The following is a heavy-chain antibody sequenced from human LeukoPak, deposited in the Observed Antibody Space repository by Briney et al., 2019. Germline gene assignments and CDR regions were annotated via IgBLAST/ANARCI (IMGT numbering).Heavy chain of an antibody. V-gene: IGHV1-46*01. CDR1: GYTFTSYY. D-gene: IGHD2-2*01. Sequence: ASVKVSCKASGYTFTSYYMHWVRQAPGQGLEWMGIINPSGGSTSYAQKFQGRVTMTRDTSTSTVYMELSSLRSEDTAVYYCAREHPLFYQTQTNFDYWGQGTLVTVSS. CDR3: AREHPLFYQTQTNFDY. CDR2: INPSGGST. J-gene: IGHJ4*02.